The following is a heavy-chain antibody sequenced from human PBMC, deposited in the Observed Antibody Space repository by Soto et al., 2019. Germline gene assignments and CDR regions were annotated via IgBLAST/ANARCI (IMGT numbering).Heavy chain of an antibody. CDR3: ARAGIVPAAMEVRVDY. J-gene: IGHJ4*02. CDR2: IKQDGSEK. CDR1: GFSFSSSW. D-gene: IGHD2-2*01. Sequence: GGSLRLSCGASGFSFSSSWMSWVRQAPGKGLEWVANIKQDGSEKYYVDSVKGRFTISRDNAKKSLYLQMNSLRAEDTAVYYCARAGIVPAAMEVRVDYWGQGTLVTVSS. V-gene: IGHV3-7*01.